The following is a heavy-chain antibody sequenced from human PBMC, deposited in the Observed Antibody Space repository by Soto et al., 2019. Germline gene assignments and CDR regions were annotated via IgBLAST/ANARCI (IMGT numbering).Heavy chain of an antibody. J-gene: IGHJ6*02. Sequence: ETLSLTCSVSGGSVNSGSYYWSWIRQPPGKGLEWIGYIYESGSTDYNPSLKSRVTISVDPSKNQFSLRLSSVTAADTAVYYCARESLNTIFGVALSYGLDVWGQGTTVTVSS. D-gene: IGHD3-3*01. CDR2: IYESGST. CDR1: GGSVNSGSYY. V-gene: IGHV4-61*01. CDR3: ARESLNTIFGVALSYGLDV.